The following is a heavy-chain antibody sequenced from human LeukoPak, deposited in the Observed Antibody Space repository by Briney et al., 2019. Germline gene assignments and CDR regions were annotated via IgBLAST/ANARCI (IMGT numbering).Heavy chain of an antibody. Sequence: GGSLRLSCAASGFTFSSFAMNWVRQAPGKGLEWVSTMSGDATSTYYADSVKGRFTISRDNSKNTLYLQMNSLRAEDTAVYYCAKRTSGSSWYSSDYWGQGTLVTVAS. CDR1: GFTFSSFA. D-gene: IGHD6-13*01. J-gene: IGHJ4*02. CDR2: MSGDATST. V-gene: IGHV3-23*01. CDR3: AKRTSGSSWYSSDY.